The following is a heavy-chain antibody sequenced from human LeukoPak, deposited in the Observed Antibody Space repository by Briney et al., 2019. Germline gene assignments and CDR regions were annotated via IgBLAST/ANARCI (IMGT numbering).Heavy chain of an antibody. J-gene: IGHJ4*02. CDR1: GFTFSSYG. V-gene: IGHV3-48*03. Sequence: GGSLRLSCAASGFTFSSYGMNWVRQAPGKGLEWVSYTSSSGSTIYYADSVKGRFTISRDNAKNTLYLQMNSLRTEDTAVYYCACYGIAPPYWGQGTLVTVSS. CDR2: TSSSGSTI. D-gene: IGHD2-15*01. CDR3: ACYGIAPPY.